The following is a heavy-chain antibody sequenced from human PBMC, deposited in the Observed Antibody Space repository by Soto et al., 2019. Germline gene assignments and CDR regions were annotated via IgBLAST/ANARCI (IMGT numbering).Heavy chain of an antibody. J-gene: IGHJ5*02. CDR2: IYYSGST. CDR3: ARLGYYDILTGYHYNWFDP. CDR1: GGSISSGGYY. V-gene: IGHV4-31*03. Sequence: SETLSLTCTVSGGSISSGGYYWSWIRQHPGKGLEWIGYIYYSGSTYYNPSLKSRVTISVDTSKNQFSLKLSSVTAADTAVYYCARLGYYDILTGYHYNWFDPWGQGTLVTVSS. D-gene: IGHD3-9*01.